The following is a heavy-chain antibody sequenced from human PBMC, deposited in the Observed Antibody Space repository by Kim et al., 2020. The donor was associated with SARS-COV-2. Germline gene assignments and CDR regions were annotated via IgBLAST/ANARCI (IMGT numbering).Heavy chain of an antibody. Sequence: SETLSLTCAVSGGSISSSNWWSWVRQPPGKGLEWIGEIYHSGSTNYNPSLKSRVTISVDKSKNQFSLKLSSVTAADTAVYYCARVDGGATVYYHYFDYWGQGTLVTVSS. CDR1: GGSISSSNW. CDR3: ARVDGGATVYYHYFDY. CDR2: IYHSGST. J-gene: IGHJ4*02. D-gene: IGHD1-26*01. V-gene: IGHV4-4*02.